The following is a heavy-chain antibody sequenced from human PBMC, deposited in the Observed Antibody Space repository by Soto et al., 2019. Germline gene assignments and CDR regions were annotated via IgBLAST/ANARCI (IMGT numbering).Heavy chain of an antibody. V-gene: IGHV3-30-3*01. CDR3: AREWRAADAFDI. Sequence: QVQLVESGGGVVQPGRSLRLSCAASGFTFSSYAMHWVRQAPGKGLEWVAVISYDGSNKFYADCVKGRFTISRDNSKNTLYVPVNSLRAEDRAVYYCAREWRAADAFDIWGQGTMVTVSS. J-gene: IGHJ3*02. D-gene: IGHD2-15*01. CDR1: GFTFSSYA. CDR2: ISYDGSNK.